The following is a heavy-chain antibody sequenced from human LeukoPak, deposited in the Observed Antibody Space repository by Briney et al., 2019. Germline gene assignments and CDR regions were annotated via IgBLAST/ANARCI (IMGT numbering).Heavy chain of an antibody. CDR2: ISDSSAM. D-gene: IGHD5-12*01. CDR3: ARDGGYSGYDADC. V-gene: IGHV3-48*01. CDR1: GFTFSTYS. Sequence: GRSLRLSCAASGFTFSTYSMKWVRQAPGKGLEWVSYISDSSAMYYADSVRGRFTISRENDKNSLFLQMNSPRAEDTAVYYCARDGGYSGYDADCWGQGTLVTVSS. J-gene: IGHJ4*02.